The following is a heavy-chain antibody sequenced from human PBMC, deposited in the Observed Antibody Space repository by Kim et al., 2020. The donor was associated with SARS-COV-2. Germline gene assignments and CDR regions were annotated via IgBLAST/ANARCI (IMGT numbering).Heavy chain of an antibody. J-gene: IGHJ2*01. D-gene: IGHD5-12*01. Sequence: GSTNYNPSLQIRVTISIDTDRNQFSLKLSSVSAADTAVYYCAKGSGWLSDLWGRGTLVTVSS. CDR3: AKGSGWLSDL. CDR2: GST. V-gene: IGHV4-59*01.